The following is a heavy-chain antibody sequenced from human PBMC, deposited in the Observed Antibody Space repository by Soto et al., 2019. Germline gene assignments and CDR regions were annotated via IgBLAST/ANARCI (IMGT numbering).Heavy chain of an antibody. CDR2: INHSGST. CDR3: GRVGYDSSGYSKVDY. D-gene: IGHD3-22*01. Sequence: SETLSLTCAVYGGSFSGYYWSWIRQPPGKGLEWIGEINHSGSTNYNPSLKSRVTISVDTSKNQFSLKLSSVTAADTAVYYCGRVGYDSSGYSKVDYWGQGTLVTVSS. CDR1: GGSFSGYY. V-gene: IGHV4-34*01. J-gene: IGHJ4*02.